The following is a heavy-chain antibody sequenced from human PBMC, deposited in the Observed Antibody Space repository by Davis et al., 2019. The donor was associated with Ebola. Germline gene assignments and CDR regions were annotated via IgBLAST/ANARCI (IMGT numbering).Heavy chain of an antibody. Sequence: GGSLRLSCVASGFTFSRSAMHWVRQAPGKGLEWVAFVSYDGSTKYYADPVKGRFTVSRDDAKDTLFLQMDSLRPEDTAVYYCATQGGYSNGGYFGFWGQGTLVTVSS. CDR2: VSYDGSTK. J-gene: IGHJ4*02. V-gene: IGHV3-30*04. CDR1: GFTFSRSA. CDR3: ATQGGYSNGGYFGF. D-gene: IGHD4-11*01.